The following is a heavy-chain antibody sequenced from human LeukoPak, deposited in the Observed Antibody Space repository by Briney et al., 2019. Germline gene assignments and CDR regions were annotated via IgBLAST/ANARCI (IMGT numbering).Heavy chain of an antibody. Sequence: PSETLSLTCDVSGGSVSSANWWTWVRQPPGKGLEWIGEIYIGGSFHYNPSLESRVIISIDKSENQFSLKLSSVTAADTAMYYCARGLNYDLNPWGQGTLVTVSS. CDR3: ARGLNYDLNP. J-gene: IGHJ5*02. V-gene: IGHV4/OR15-8*02. D-gene: IGHD3-3*01. CDR1: GGSVSSANW. CDR2: IYIGGSF.